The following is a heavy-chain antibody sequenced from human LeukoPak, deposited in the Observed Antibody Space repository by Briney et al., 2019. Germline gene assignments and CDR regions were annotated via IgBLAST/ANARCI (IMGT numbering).Heavy chain of an antibody. CDR1: GFTFSSYS. V-gene: IGHV3-21*01. CDR3: ARETELYYDILTGYPYYFDY. Sequence: PEGSLRLSCAASGFTFSSYSMNWVRQAPGKGLEWVSSISSSSSYIYYADSVKGRLTISRDNAKNSLYLQMNSLRAEDTAVYYCARETELYYDILTGYPYYFDYWGQGTLVTVSS. CDR2: ISSSSSYI. J-gene: IGHJ4*02. D-gene: IGHD3-9*01.